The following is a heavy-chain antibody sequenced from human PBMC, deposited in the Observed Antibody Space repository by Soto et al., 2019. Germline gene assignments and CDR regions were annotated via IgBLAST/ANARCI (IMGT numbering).Heavy chain of an antibody. CDR2: IIPIFGTA. CDR1: GGTFSSYA. Sequence: QVPLVQSGAEVKKPGSSVKVSCKASGGTFSSYAISWVRQAPGQGLGWMGGIIPIFGTANYAQKFQGRVTITADESTSTAYMELSSLRSEDTAVYFCAREYNWNDVRYGMDVWGQGTTVTVSS. CDR3: AREYNWNDVRYGMDV. V-gene: IGHV1-69*01. D-gene: IGHD1-20*01. J-gene: IGHJ6*02.